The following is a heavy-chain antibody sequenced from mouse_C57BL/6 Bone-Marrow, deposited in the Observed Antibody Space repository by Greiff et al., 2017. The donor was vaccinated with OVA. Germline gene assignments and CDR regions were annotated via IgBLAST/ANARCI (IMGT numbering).Heavy chain of an antibody. CDR3: ARAINAMDY. CDR1: GFTFSSYA. CDR2: ISDGGSYT. V-gene: IGHV5-4*01. Sequence: EVQGVESGGGLVKPGGSLKLSCAASGFTFSSYAMSWVRQTPEKRLEWVATISDGGSYTYYPDNVKGRFTISRDNAKNNLYLQMSHLKSEDTAMYYCARAINAMDYWGQGTSVTVSS. J-gene: IGHJ4*01.